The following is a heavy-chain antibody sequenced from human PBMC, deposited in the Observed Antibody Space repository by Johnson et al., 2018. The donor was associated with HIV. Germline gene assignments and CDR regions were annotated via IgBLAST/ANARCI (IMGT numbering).Heavy chain of an antibody. CDR2: ISYDGSNK. CDR1: GFTFSSYG. D-gene: IGHD4-23*01. Sequence: QVQLVESGGGVVQPGRSLRLSCAASGFTFSSYGMHWVRQAPGKGLEWVAVISYDGSNKYYADSVKGRFTIYRDNSKNTLYLQMNSLRAEDTAVFYCAKVSGGRSMTTVVTLDDAFDIWGQGTMVTVSS. CDR3: AKVSGGRSMTTVVTLDDAFDI. J-gene: IGHJ3*02. V-gene: IGHV3-30*18.